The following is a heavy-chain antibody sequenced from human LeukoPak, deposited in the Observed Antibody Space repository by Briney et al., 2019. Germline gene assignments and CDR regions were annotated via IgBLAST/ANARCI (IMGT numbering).Heavy chain of an antibody. D-gene: IGHD5-12*01. CDR2: INPNSGGT. CDR3: AIIVATIGPFDY. CDR1: GYTFTGYY. V-gene: IGHV1-2*02. Sequence: AASVKVSCKASGYTFTGYYVHWVRQAPGQGLEWMGWINPNSGGTNYAQKFQGRVTMTRDTSISTAYMELSRLRSDDTAVYYCAIIVATIGPFDYWGQGTLVTVSS. J-gene: IGHJ4*02.